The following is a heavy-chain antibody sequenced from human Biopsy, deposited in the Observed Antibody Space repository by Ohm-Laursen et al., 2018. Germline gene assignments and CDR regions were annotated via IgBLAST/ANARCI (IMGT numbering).Heavy chain of an antibody. CDR2: IWYDGSNK. J-gene: IGHJ6*02. V-gene: IGHV3-33*01. Sequence: SLRLSCSASGFTFSSYGIHWARQAPGKGLEWVAVIWYDGSNKYSADSVKGRFSISRDNSKNTVYLQMNSLRAADTAVYYCARDRYYGSESYYSHYNMDVWGQGTTVSVSS. CDR1: GFTFSSYG. CDR3: ARDRYYGSESYYSHYNMDV. D-gene: IGHD3-10*01.